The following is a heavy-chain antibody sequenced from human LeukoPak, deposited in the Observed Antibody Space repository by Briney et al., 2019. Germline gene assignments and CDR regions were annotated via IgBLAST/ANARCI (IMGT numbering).Heavy chain of an antibody. CDR1: GFTVSSNY. Sequence: GGSLRLSCAASGFTVSSNYMSWVRQPPGKGLEWVSVIYSGGSTYYADSVKGRFTISRDNSKNTLYLQMNSLRAEDTAVYYCARGGTSSPYYYMDVWGKGTTVTVSS. CDR2: IYSGGST. V-gene: IGHV3-66*02. CDR3: ARGGTSSPYYYMDV. D-gene: IGHD3-16*01. J-gene: IGHJ6*03.